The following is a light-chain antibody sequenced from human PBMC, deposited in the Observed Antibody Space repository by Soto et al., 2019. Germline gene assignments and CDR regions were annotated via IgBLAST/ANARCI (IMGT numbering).Light chain of an antibody. CDR1: QYINTR. V-gene: IGKV3D-15*01. CDR3: QQYYSTPGT. Sequence: EIVLTQSPATLSSFPGDRVTLSFRASQYINTRLAWYQHRPGQAPRLLIYQTSIRAAGIPTRFSASGSGTEFTLTISSLQAEDVAVYYCQQYYSTPGTFGQGTKVDIK. J-gene: IGKJ1*01. CDR2: QTS.